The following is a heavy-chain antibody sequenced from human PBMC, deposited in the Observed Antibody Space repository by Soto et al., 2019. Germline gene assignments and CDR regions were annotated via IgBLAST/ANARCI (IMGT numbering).Heavy chain of an antibody. D-gene: IGHD2-15*01. CDR1: GFSLSTCGVG. J-gene: IGHJ3*02. CDR2: IYWDDDK. CDR3: AHSCSGGSCYSTHDAFDI. Sequence: SGPTLVNPTQTLTLTCTFSGFSLSTCGVGVGWIRQPPGKALEWLALIYWDDDKRYSPSLKSRLTITKDTSKNQVVLTMTNMDPVDTATYYCAHSCSGGSCYSTHDAFDIWGQGTMVTVSS. V-gene: IGHV2-5*02.